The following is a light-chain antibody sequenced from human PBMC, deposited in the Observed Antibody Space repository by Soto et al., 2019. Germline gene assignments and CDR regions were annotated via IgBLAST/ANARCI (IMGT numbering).Light chain of an antibody. Sequence: EIALTQSLGTLSLSPGERVTLSCRASQSVGSSRLAWYQQKPGQTPRLIIYGASGRADGIPHRFSGSGFGTDFTLTISKVEPEDFAVYYCQQYGTPRSVTFGQGARLEIK. J-gene: IGKJ5*01. CDR2: GAS. CDR1: QSVGSSR. V-gene: IGKV3-20*01. CDR3: QQYGTPRSVT.